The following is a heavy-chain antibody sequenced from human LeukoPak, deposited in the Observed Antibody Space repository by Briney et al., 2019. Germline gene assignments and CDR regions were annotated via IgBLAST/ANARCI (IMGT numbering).Heavy chain of an antibody. CDR1: GGSISSGGYY. V-gene: IGHV4-31*03. Sequence: PSETLSLTCTVSGGSISSGGYYWSWIRQHPGKGLEWIGYIYYSGSTYYNPSLKSRVTISVDTSKNQFSLKLSSVTAADTPVYYCARAFVVVPALWFDPWGQGTLVTVSS. CDR3: ARAFVVVPALWFDP. J-gene: IGHJ5*02. CDR2: IYYSGST. D-gene: IGHD2-2*01.